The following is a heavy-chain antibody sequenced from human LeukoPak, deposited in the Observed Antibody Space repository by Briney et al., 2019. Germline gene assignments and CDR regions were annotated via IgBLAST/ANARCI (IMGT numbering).Heavy chain of an antibody. CDR3: ARDYCSSTSCYRYYYYYYMDV. CDR2: FHPEDGET. Sequence: ASVKVSCKASGYTVTELSMHWVRQSPGKGLEWMGGFHPEDGETIYAQKFQGRVTMTEDTSTDTACMELSSLRSDDTAVYYCARDYCSSTSCYRYYYYYYMDVWGKGTTVTVSS. CDR1: GYTVTELS. D-gene: IGHD2-2*01. J-gene: IGHJ6*03. V-gene: IGHV1-24*01.